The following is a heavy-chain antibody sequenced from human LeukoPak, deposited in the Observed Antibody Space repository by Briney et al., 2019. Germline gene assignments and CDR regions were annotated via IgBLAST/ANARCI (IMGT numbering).Heavy chain of an antibody. Sequence: GGSLRLSCEGSGFTLSRHSMNWVRQAPGKGLEWLSYISISSSMIYYADSVKGRFTISRDNAKNSLYLQMNSLRAEDTALYYCASDLQDYYYMDVWGKGTTVTVSS. CDR2: ISISSSMI. V-gene: IGHV3-48*04. CDR1: GFTLSRHS. CDR3: ASDLQDYYYMDV. J-gene: IGHJ6*03.